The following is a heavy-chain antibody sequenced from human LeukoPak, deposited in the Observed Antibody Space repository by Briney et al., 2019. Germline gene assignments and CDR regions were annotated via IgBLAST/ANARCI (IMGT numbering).Heavy chain of an antibody. J-gene: IGHJ6*03. V-gene: IGHV3-74*01. D-gene: IGHD3-9*01. CDR2: VNSDESST. Sequence: PGGSLRLSCAASGFTFSSYWMHWVRQAPGRGLVWVSRVNSDESSTTYADSVKGRFTISRDNAKNTLYLQMNSLRAEDTALYYCAKGPDKSYYFYYMDVWGKGTTVTVPS. CDR1: GFTFSSYW. CDR3: AKGPDKSYYFYYMDV.